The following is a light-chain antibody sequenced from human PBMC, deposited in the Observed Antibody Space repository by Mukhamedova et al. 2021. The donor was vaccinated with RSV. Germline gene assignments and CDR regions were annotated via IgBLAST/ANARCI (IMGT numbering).Light chain of an antibody. J-gene: IGKJ4*01. CDR3: QKYNSAPSLT. V-gene: IGKV1-27*01. Sequence: WYQRRVHAKVPKLLIYAASTLQSGVPSRFSGSGSGTDFTLTISSLQPEDVATYYCQKYNSAPSLTFGGGTKVEIK. CDR2: AAS.